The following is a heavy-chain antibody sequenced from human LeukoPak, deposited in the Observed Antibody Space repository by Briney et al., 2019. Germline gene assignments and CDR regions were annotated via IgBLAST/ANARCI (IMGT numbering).Heavy chain of an antibody. CDR3: ARQGGTLNWFDP. V-gene: IGHV3-48*03. CDR2: ISGSGTTI. J-gene: IGHJ5*02. Sequence: GGSLRLSCAASGFTFSSYEMNWVRQAPGKGLEWVSYISGSGTTIYYADSVRGRFTISRDNAKNSLYLQMNSLRAEDAAVYYCARQGGTLNWFDPWGQGTLVTVSS. CDR1: GFTFSSYE. D-gene: IGHD1-7*01.